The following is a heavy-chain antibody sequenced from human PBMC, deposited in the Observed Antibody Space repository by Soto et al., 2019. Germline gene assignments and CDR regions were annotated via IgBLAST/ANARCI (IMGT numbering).Heavy chain of an antibody. CDR1: GFTFSDYG. CDR3: XXXXNXYASGIYPHGMDV. V-gene: IGHV3-33*01. D-gene: IGHD3-10*01. Sequence: QVQLVESGGGVVQPGRSLRLSCAASGFTFSDYGMHWVRQAPGKGLEWVAVIWYDGSNRYYADSVNGRFTISRDNSXXXXXXXXXXXXXEXXXVXXXXXXXNXYASGIYPHGMDVWGQGTTVIVSS. CDR2: IWYDGSNR. J-gene: IGHJ6*02.